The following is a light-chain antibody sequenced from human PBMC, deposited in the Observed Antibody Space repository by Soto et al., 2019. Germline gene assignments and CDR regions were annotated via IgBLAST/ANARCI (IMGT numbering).Light chain of an antibody. V-gene: IGLV3-21*02. J-gene: IGLJ1*01. CDR3: QVWDTITDQYI. Sequence: SYELTQPPSVSVAPGQTARIPCGGDNVGGKSVQWYQQKPGQAPVLVLYDARDRPSWIPERFSGSNSGNTATLIISSVEAGDEADFYCQVWDTITDQYIFGSGTKVTVL. CDR2: DAR. CDR1: NVGGKS.